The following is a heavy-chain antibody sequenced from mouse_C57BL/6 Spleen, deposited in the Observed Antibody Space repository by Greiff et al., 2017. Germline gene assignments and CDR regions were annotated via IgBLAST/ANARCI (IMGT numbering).Heavy chain of an antibody. Sequence: VQLQQSGAELVRPGTSVKVSCKASGYAFTHYLIEWVKQRPGQGLEWIGVINPGSGGTNYNEKFKGKATLTADKSSSTAYMQLSSLTSEDSAVYFCARGNYYFDYWGQGTTRTVSS. V-gene: IGHV1-54*01. J-gene: IGHJ2*01. CDR3: ARGNYYFDY. CDR2: INPGSGGT. CDR1: GYAFTHYL.